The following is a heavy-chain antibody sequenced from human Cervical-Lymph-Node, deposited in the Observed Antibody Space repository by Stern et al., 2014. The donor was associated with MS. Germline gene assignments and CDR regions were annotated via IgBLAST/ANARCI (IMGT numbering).Heavy chain of an antibody. D-gene: IGHD2-2*01. V-gene: IGHV3-11*01. Sequence: VQLVESGGGLVKPGGSLRLSCAASGFSFSDYYMSWIRQAPGKGLACVSYIVTRGTTIDYTDSVEGRFTISRDNAKNSLYLQMNSLRAEDTAVYYCARGGKSTFSYWGQGTLVTVSS. J-gene: IGHJ4*02. CDR1: GFSFSDYY. CDR3: ARGGKSTFSY. CDR2: IVTRGTTI.